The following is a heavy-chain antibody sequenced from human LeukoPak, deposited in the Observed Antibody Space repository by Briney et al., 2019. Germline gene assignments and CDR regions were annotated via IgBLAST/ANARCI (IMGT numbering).Heavy chain of an antibody. CDR1: GFTFSSYE. CDR2: ISSSGSTI. Sequence: GGSLRLSCAASGFTFSSYEMNWVRQAPGKRLEGVSYISSSGSTIYYADSVKGRFTISRDNVKISLYLQMNSLRAEDTAVYYCARILDSAWGELGYWGQGTLVTVS. CDR3: ARILDSAWGELGY. D-gene: IGHD6-19*01. V-gene: IGHV3-48*03. J-gene: IGHJ4*02.